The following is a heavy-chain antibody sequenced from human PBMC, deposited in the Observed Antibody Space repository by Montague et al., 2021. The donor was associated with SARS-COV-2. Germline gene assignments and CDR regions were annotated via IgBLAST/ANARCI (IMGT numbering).Heavy chain of an antibody. V-gene: IGHV3-30*04. CDR1: GFTFSSYA. CDR3: ARDGYYYDSSGYYDYYYYMDV. J-gene: IGHJ6*03. D-gene: IGHD3-22*01. Sequence: SLRLSCXASGFTFSSYAMHWVRQAPGKGLEWVAVISYDGSNKYYXDSVKGRFTISRDNSKNTLYLQMNSLRAEDTAVYYCARDGYYYDSSGYYDYYYYMDVGGKGTTVTVSS. CDR2: ISYDGSNK.